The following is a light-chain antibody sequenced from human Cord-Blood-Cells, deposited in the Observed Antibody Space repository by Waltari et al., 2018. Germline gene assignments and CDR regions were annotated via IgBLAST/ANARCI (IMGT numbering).Light chain of an antibody. CDR3: QQYGSSPPFT. Sequence: DIVLTQSQGTLSLSPGERATLACRASQSVSRSYLAWYQQKPGQAPRLLIYGASSRATGIPDRFSGSGSGTDFTLTISRLEPEDFAVYYCQQYGSSPPFTFGPGTKVDIK. CDR1: QSVSRSY. CDR2: GAS. V-gene: IGKV3-20*01. J-gene: IGKJ3*01.